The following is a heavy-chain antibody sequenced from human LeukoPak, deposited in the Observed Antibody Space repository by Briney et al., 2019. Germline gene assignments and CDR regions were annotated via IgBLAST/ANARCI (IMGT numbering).Heavy chain of an antibody. Sequence: AGGSLRLSCVASGFTFSSFWMSWVRQAPGKGLEFVANIDQDGSVRNYVDSVKGRFIISRDNAKNSLYLQMDSLRAEDTAVYFCARGPGSSSFDYWGLGTPVTVSS. CDR3: ARGPGSSSFDY. CDR1: GFTFSSFW. J-gene: IGHJ4*02. V-gene: IGHV3-7*01. D-gene: IGHD6-13*01. CDR2: IDQDGSVR.